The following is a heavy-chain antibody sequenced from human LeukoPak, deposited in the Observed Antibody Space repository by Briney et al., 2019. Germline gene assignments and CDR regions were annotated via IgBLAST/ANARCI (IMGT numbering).Heavy chain of an antibody. CDR1: GFTFSNAW. V-gene: IGHV3-15*01. CDR2: VKRKIDGQTK. Sequence: PGGSLRLSCAASGFTFSNAWMTWVRQAPGKGLEWVGRVKRKIDGQTKDYAAALKGRFPISRDASKKTVYLQMNSLKTEDTALYYCTTVSAAYWGEGTLVTVSS. J-gene: IGHJ4*02. CDR3: TTVSAAY.